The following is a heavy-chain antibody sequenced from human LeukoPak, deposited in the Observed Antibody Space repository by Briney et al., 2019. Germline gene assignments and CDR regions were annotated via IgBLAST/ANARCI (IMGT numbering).Heavy chain of an antibody. CDR1: GGSISSYY. CDR3: ARAGGTYPPDC. J-gene: IGHJ4*02. V-gene: IGHV4-59*01. Sequence: SETLSLTCTVSGGSISSYYWSWIRQPPEKRLEWIGYIHYSGSTNYNPSLKSRVTISVDTSKNQFSLKLSSVTAADTAVYYCARAGGTYPPDCWGQGTLVTVSS. CDR2: IHYSGST. D-gene: IGHD1-26*01.